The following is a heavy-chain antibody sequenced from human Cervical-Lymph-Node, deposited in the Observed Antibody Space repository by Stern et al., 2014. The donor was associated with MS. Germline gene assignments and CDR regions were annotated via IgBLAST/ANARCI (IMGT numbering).Heavy chain of an antibody. CDR1: GFSLSRDGMC. CDR2: IDWANDK. J-gene: IGHJ6*02. CDR3: ARMVGATGYYYDVDV. V-gene: IGHV2-70*01. D-gene: IGHD1-26*01. Sequence: QVTLRESGPAVVKPTQTLTLTCTFSGFSLSRDGMCVTWIRQPQGKALEWLALIDWANDKYSNTSLETRLNIPKATTKNPEVLTMTNIDPMDTATYYCARMVGATGYYYDVDVWGQGTTVTVSS.